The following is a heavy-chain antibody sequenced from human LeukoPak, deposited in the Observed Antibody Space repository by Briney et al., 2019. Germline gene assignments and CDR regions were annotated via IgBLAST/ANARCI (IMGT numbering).Heavy chain of an antibody. D-gene: IGHD2-2*01. Sequence: PSETLSLTCAVYGGSFSGYYWSWSRQPPGKGLEWIGEINHSGSTNYNPSLKSRVTISVDTSKNQFSLKLSSVTAADTAVYYCARDRRTSYYYYYGMDVWGQGTTVTVSS. J-gene: IGHJ6*02. CDR3: ARDRRTSYYYYYGMDV. CDR2: INHSGST. CDR1: GGSFSGYY. V-gene: IGHV4-34*01.